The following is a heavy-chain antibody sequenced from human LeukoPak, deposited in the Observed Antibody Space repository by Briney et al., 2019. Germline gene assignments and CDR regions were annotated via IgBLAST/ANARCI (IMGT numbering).Heavy chain of an antibody. J-gene: IGHJ4*02. V-gene: IGHV3-21*01. CDR3: AREIYSSSSFDY. Sequence: GSLRLPCAASGLTFSRYAMHWVRQTPGKGLEWVSSISSSSSYIYYADSVKGRFTISRDNAKNSLYLQMNSLRAEDTAVYYCAREIYSSSSFDYWGQGTLVTVSS. CDR1: GLTFSRYA. D-gene: IGHD6-6*01. CDR2: ISSSSSYI.